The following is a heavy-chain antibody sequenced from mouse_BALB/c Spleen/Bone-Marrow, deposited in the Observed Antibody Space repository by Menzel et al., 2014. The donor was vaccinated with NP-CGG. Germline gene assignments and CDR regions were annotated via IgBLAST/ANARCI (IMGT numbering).Heavy chain of an antibody. CDR1: GYSFTGNF. CDR3: GTGGGNYGMDY. CDR2: INPYNGDT. Sequence: VQLQQSGPELVKPGASVKISCKASGYSFTGNFMNWVKQSHGKSLEWIGRINPYNGDTFYNQKFKGKATLTADKSSATAHMELLSLTSEDSAVYYCGTGGGNYGMDYGGQGTSVTVSS. J-gene: IGHJ4*01. D-gene: IGHD2-14*01. V-gene: IGHV1-37*01.